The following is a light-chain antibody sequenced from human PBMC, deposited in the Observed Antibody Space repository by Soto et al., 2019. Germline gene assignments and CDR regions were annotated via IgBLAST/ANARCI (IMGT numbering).Light chain of an antibody. Sequence: DIQMTQSPSTLSGSVGDRVTITCRASQTISSWLAWYQQKPGKAPKLLIYDASSLETGVPSRFSGSGSGTDFTLTISCLQSEDFATYYCQQYYSYPSITFGQGTRLEIK. CDR2: DAS. V-gene: IGKV1-5*01. J-gene: IGKJ5*01. CDR3: QQYYSYPSIT. CDR1: QTISSW.